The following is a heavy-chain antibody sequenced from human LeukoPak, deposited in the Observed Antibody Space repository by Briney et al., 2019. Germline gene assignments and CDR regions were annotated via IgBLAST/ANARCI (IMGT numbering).Heavy chain of an antibody. J-gene: IGHJ4*02. CDR2: VSGSGDTT. Sequence: PGGSLRLTCAASGFTFSSYAMSWVRRAPGKGLEWVSVVSGSGDTTFYADSVKGRFTISRDNSKNTLYLQMTSLSAEDTAVYHCAKAVPYSSSWGSDYWGQGTLVTVSS. D-gene: IGHD6-13*01. CDR1: GFTFSSYA. V-gene: IGHV3-23*01. CDR3: AKAVPYSSSWGSDY.